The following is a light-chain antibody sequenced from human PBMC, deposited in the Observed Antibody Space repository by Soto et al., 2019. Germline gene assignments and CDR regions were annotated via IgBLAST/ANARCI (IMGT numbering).Light chain of an antibody. J-gene: IGKJ1*01. V-gene: IGKV1-5*01. CDR1: PRVSGW. CDR2: DAS. Sequence: DIQMTQSPSTLSASEVDTVTATCRARPRVSGWLAWYQQKPGEPHTLLIYDASALPRGVPSRFSGSGSGTKVTLTIASLQPDDFATYYCKQYETFSGTFGPGTKV. CDR3: KQYETFSGT.